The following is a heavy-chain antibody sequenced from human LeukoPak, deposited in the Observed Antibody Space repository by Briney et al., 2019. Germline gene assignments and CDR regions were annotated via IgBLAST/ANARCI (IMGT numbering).Heavy chain of an antibody. CDR2: ISYDGSNK. CDR1: GFTFSSYA. V-gene: IGHV3-30-3*01. J-gene: IGHJ4*02. D-gene: IGHD4-17*01. CDR3: TTSFYGDYV. Sequence: GGSLRLSCVASGFTFSSYAMHWVRQAPGKGLEWVAVISYDGSNKYYADSVKGRFTISRDNSKNTLYLQMNSLRAEDTAVYYCTTSFYGDYVWGQGTLVTVSS.